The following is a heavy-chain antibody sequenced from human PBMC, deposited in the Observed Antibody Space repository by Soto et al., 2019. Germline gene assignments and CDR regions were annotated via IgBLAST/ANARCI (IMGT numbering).Heavy chain of an antibody. D-gene: IGHD3-22*01. CDR3: ARDPDGHYNESHASSYP. V-gene: IGHV1-69*08. J-gene: IGHJ5*02. CDR2: IIPIIGIM. CDR1: GGTFSTYT. Sequence: QVQLVQSGAEVKKPGSSVKVSCKASGGTFSTYTITWVRQAPGQGLEWMGRIIPIIGIMNYAQKFQGRVTITADKSTGTAYMELTRLRSDDTAVYYCARDPDGHYNESHASSYPWGQGTLVTVSS.